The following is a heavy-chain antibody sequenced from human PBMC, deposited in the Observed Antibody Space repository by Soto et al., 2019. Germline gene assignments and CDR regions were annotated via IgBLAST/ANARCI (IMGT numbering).Heavy chain of an antibody. D-gene: IGHD3-3*02. V-gene: IGHV1-69*13. CDR3: ARDKDRQQLGGNYYYIMAV. Sequence: SVKVSCKTSGGTFRTSAISWVRQAPGQGLEWMGGIMPVFSTPDYAQKFQGRVTITADESTGTAYMELSSLRSEDTAVYYCARDKDRQQLGGNYYYIMAVWGQGTTVTVSS. CDR2: IMPVFSTP. J-gene: IGHJ6*01. CDR1: GGTFRTSA.